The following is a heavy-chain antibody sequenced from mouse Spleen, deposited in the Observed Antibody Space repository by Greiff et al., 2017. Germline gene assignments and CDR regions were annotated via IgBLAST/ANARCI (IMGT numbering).Heavy chain of an antibody. Sequence: QVQLQQSGPELVKPGASVKISRKASGYAFSSSWMNWVKQRPGKGREWIGRIFPGDGDTNYNGKFKGKATLTADKSSSTAYMQLSSLTSEDSAVYFCATYYRYDAWFAYWGQGTLVTVSA. D-gene: IGHD2-14*01. V-gene: IGHV1-82*01. CDR3: ATYYRYDAWFAY. J-gene: IGHJ3*01. CDR1: GYAFSSSW. CDR2: IFPGDGDT.